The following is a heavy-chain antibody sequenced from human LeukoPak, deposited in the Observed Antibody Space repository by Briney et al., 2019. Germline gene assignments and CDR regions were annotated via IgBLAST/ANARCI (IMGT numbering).Heavy chain of an antibody. D-gene: IGHD5-12*01. CDR1: GGSISSSSYY. CDR2: IYYSGST. Sequence: SETLSLTCTVSGGSISSSSYYWGWIRQPPGKGLEWIGSIYYSGSTYYNPSLKSRVTISVDTSKNQFSLKLSSVTAADTAVYYCARYSGYAMYYFDYWGQGTLVTVSS. CDR3: ARYSGYAMYYFDY. J-gene: IGHJ4*02. V-gene: IGHV4-39*07.